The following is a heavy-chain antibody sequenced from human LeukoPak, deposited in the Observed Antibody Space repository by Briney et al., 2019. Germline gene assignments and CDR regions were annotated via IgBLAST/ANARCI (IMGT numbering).Heavy chain of an antibody. CDR2: IYHSGST. J-gene: IGHJ6*02. CDR3: ARGPFRPRIAVAQGDYYYYGMDV. Sequence: PSQTLSLTCAVSGGSINSGGYSWSWIRQPPGKGLEWIGYIYHSGSTYYNPSLKSRVTISVDRSKNQFSLKLSSVTAADTAVYYCARGPFRPRIAVAQGDYYYYGMDVWGQGTTVTVSS. CDR1: GGSINSGGYS. D-gene: IGHD6-19*01. V-gene: IGHV4-30-2*01.